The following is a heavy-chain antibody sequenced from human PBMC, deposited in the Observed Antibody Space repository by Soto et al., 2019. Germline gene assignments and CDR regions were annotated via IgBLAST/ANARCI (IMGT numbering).Heavy chain of an antibody. D-gene: IGHD2-15*01. Sequence: QVQLVQSGAEVKKPGSSVKVSCKASGGTFSSYAISWVRQAPGQGLEWMGGIIPIFGTANYAQKFQGRVTITADESTSTAYMELTSLRSEDTALYYCARDRRDCSGGSCYSEPSLYNWFDPWGQGTLVTVSS. J-gene: IGHJ5*02. V-gene: IGHV1-69*01. CDR3: ARDRRDCSGGSCYSEPSLYNWFDP. CDR2: IIPIFGTA. CDR1: GGTFSSYA.